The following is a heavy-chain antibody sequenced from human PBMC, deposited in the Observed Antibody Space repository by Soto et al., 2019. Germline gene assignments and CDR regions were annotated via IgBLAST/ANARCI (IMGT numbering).Heavy chain of an antibody. V-gene: IGHV3-30*03. J-gene: IGHJ4*02. CDR3: ATGKIQLLDS. Sequence: QVQLVESGGGVVQPGRSLRLSCAASGFTFSSYGMHWVRQAPGKGLEWVAVISYDGSNKYYIDSVKGRFTISRDNSKNTLYLQMNSLRAEDTAVYYCATGKIQLLDSWGQGTLVTVSS. CDR1: GFTFSSYG. CDR2: ISYDGSNK. D-gene: IGHD5-18*01.